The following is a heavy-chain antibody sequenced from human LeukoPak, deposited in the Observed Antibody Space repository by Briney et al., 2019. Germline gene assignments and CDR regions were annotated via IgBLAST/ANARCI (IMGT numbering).Heavy chain of an antibody. V-gene: IGHV1-18*01. Sequence: GASVKVSCKAFGYTFTSYGISWVRQAPGQGLEWMGWISAYNGNTNYAQKLQGRVTMTTDTSTSTAYMELRSLRSDDTAVYYCARARGSSLYNWFDPWGQGTLVTVSS. CDR3: ARARGSSLYNWFDP. D-gene: IGHD3-16*01. CDR1: GYTFTSYG. J-gene: IGHJ5*02. CDR2: ISAYNGNT.